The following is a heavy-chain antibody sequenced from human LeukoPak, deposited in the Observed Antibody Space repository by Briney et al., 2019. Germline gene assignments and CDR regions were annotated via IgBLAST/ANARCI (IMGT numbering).Heavy chain of an antibody. Sequence: SETLSLTCTVSGGSIGIYYWNWIRQPVGKGLEWIGRIFTSGIANYNPSLKSRVTMSVDTSKNQFSLNLSSVTAADTAVYYCAREISGTYYNPLGYMDVWGKGTTVTVSS. CDR3: AREISGTYYNPLGYMDV. J-gene: IGHJ6*03. CDR2: IFTSGIA. V-gene: IGHV4-4*07. D-gene: IGHD3-10*01. CDR1: GGSIGIYY.